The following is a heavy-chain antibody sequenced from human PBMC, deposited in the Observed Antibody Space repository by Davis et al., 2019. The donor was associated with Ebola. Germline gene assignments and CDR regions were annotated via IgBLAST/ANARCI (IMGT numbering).Heavy chain of an antibody. CDR3: AREQGGDPTAVLYYYGMDV. J-gene: IGHJ6*02. Sequence: AASVKVSCKASGYTFTGYYMQWVRRAPGQGLEWMGRINPYNGGTNYAQKFQGRVTMTRDTSISTAYMELSRLTSDDTAVYYCAREQGGDPTAVLYYYGMDVWGQGTTVTVSS. V-gene: IGHV1-2*06. CDR1: GYTFTGYY. CDR2: INPYNGGT. D-gene: IGHD4-11*01.